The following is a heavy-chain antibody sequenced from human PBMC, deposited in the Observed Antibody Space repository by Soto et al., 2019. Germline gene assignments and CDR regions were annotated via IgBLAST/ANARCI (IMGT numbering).Heavy chain of an antibody. Sequence: PGGSLRLSRAASGFTFSDYSMHWVRQAPGKGLEWLAVISYDGSNKYYADSVKGRFTISRDNSKNTLYLQMNGLRAEDTALYYCAKGPYGDPDYWGQGTLVTVSS. CDR3: AKGPYGDPDY. CDR2: ISYDGSNK. J-gene: IGHJ4*02. D-gene: IGHD4-17*01. CDR1: GFTFSDYS. V-gene: IGHV3-30-3*01.